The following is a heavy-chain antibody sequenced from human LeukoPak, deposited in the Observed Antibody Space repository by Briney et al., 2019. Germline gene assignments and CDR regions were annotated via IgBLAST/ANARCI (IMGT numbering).Heavy chain of an antibody. J-gene: IGHJ4*02. Sequence: SETLSLTCTVSGYSISTYYWNWIRQPPGKGLEWIGYIHYSGSTNYNPSLRSRVTISVDTSKNQFSLKLSSATAADTAVYFCARRAINSVMFDYWGQGTLVTASS. CDR1: GYSISTYY. CDR2: IHYSGST. D-gene: IGHD3-16*01. CDR3: ARRAINSVMFDY. V-gene: IGHV4-59*08.